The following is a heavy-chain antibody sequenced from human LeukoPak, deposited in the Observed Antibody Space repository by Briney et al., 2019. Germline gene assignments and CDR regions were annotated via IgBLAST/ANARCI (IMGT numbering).Heavy chain of an antibody. V-gene: IGHV3-21*01. CDR3: ARDRTYGYYYYGMDV. J-gene: IGHJ6*02. CDR1: GFTFSSYS. D-gene: IGHD3-10*01. CDR2: ISSSSSYI. Sequence: GGSLRLSCAASGFTFSSYSMNWVRQAPGKGLEWVSSISSSSSYIYYADSVKGRFTISRDNAKNSLYLQMNGLRAVDTAVYYCARDRTYGYYYYGMDVWGQGTTVTVSS.